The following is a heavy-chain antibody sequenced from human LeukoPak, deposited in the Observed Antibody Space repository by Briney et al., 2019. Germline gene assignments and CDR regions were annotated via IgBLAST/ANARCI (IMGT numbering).Heavy chain of an antibody. CDR2: MYYSGST. V-gene: IGHV4-59*01. CDR1: GDSISSYY. CDR3: ARISSSNWYNERGAFDV. D-gene: IGHD6-13*01. Sequence: SETLSLTCTVSGDSISSYYWSWIRQPPGKGLEWIGIMYYSGSTNYNPSLKSRVTTSVDTSKNQFSLKLTSVTAADTAVYYCARISSSNWYNERGAFDVWGQGTMVTVSS. J-gene: IGHJ3*01.